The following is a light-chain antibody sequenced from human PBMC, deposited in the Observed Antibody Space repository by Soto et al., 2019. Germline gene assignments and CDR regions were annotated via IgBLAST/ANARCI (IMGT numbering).Light chain of an antibody. V-gene: IGLV2-14*01. CDR3: SSFTRSSTWL. CDR2: EVN. J-gene: IGLJ3*02. Sequence: QSALTQPASVSGSPGQSITISCTGTSSDVGGYNYVSWYQQHPGKAPKLMIYEVNNRPSGVSNRFSGSKSGNTASLTSAGLQAEDEADYYCSSFTRSSTWLFGGGTKLTVL. CDR1: SSDVGGYNY.